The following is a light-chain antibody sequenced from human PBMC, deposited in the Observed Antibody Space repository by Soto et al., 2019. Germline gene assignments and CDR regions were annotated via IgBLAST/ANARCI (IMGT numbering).Light chain of an antibody. CDR1: QSVSRY. CDR3: QQRSNWLT. J-gene: IGKJ5*01. CDR2: AAS. Sequence: IVLTQSPATLSLSPGERATLSCRASQSVSRYLAWYQQKPGQAPRLLIYAASNRATGIPARFSGSGSGTDFTLTISSLEPEDVAVYYCQQRSNWLTFGQGTRLEIK. V-gene: IGKV3-11*01.